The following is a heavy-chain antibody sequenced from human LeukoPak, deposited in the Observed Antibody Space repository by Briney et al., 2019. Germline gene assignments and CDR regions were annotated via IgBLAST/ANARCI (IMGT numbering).Heavy chain of an antibody. J-gene: IGHJ6*03. D-gene: IGHD6-13*01. CDR1: GFTFSSYS. Sequence: GGSLRLSCAASGFTFSSYSMNWVRQAPGKGLEWVSSISSSSSYIYYADSVKGRFTISRDNAKNSLYLQMNSLRAEDTAVYYCACGRDSSSWLYYYYMDVWGKGTTVTVSS. CDR2: ISSSSSYI. CDR3: ACGRDSSSWLYYYYMDV. V-gene: IGHV3-21*01.